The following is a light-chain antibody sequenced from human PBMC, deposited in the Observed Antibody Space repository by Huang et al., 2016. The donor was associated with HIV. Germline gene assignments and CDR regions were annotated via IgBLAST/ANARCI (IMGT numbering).Light chain of an antibody. CDR1: RGVNTN. Sequence: EMVMMQSPATLSVFPGERATLSCRAGRGVNTNLAWYQQKPSQAPRLLIYDATTRATGIPARFRGSGSGTEFTLTISSLQSEDFAFYYCQQYNDWLTFGGGTKVEIK. CDR2: DAT. J-gene: IGKJ4*01. V-gene: IGKV3D-15*01. CDR3: QQYNDWLT.